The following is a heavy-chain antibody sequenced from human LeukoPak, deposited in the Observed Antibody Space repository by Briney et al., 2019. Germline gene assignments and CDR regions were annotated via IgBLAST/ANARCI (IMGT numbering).Heavy chain of an antibody. V-gene: IGHV3-23*01. J-gene: IGHJ4*02. CDR1: GITLSNYG. D-gene: IGHD3-22*01. CDR3: AKRGVVIRVILVGFHKEAYYFDS. Sequence: TGGSLRLSSAVSGITLSNYGMSWVRQAPGKGLEWVAGISDSGGRTNYADSVKGRFTISRDNPKNTLYLQMNSLRAEDTAVYFCAKRGVVIRVILVGFHKEAYYFDSWGQGALVTVSS. CDR2: ISDSGGRT.